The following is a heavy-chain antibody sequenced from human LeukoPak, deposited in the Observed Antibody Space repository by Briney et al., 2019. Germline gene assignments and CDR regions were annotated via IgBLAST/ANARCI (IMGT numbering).Heavy chain of an antibody. CDR3: ANRPPKIATTGTSHDFHY. CDR2: IRFDGSDE. J-gene: IGHJ4*02. Sequence: GGSLRFYCAAYRFTFSSSGMDRLPPAPGQGLEWVAIIRFDGSDEYYRDSVKGRFTISRHNSKNTLYLQMNSLRTEDAAVYYCANRPPKIATTGTSHDFHYWGQGTLVTVSS. D-gene: IGHD6-13*01. V-gene: IGHV3-30*02. CDR1: RFTFSSSG.